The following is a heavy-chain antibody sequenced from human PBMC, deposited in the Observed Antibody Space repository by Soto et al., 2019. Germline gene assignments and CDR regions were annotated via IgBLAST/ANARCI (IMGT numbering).Heavy chain of an antibody. CDR1: GFTFSRVS. CDR2: ISSASSET. CDR3: ARVAY. Sequence: GVLKISCEASGFTFSRVSMNWVRQVPGKGLEWVASISSASSETWYADSVKGRFIISRDNAQNSLFLQMNTLRPEDSTIYYCARVAYWGPGTQVTVSS. V-gene: IGHV3-21*01. J-gene: IGHJ4*02.